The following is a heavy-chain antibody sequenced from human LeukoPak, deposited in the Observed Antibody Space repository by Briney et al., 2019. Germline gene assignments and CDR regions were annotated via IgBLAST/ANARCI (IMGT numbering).Heavy chain of an antibody. V-gene: IGHV3-7*01. CDR3: SNGIYDNSY. CDR2: IQQDGSVA. D-gene: IGHD1-1*01. CDR1: GFTFTKYW. Sequence: GGSLRLSCVASGFTFTKYWMAWVRQAPGKRLEWVANIQQDGSVAYYLDSVRGRFTISRDNAKNSTYLQMNSLRADDTAIYFCSNGIYDNSYWGQGTLVTVSS. J-gene: IGHJ4*02.